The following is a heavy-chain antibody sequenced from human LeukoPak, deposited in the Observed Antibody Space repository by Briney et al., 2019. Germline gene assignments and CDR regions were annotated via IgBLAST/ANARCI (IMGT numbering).Heavy chain of an antibody. J-gene: IGHJ4*02. CDR2: ISGSGGST. CDR3: AKDQYQGIAAPRY. CDR1: GFTFSSYW. V-gene: IGHV3-23*01. D-gene: IGHD6-13*01. Sequence: GGSLRLSCAASGFTFSSYWMHWVRQAPGKGLEWVSGISGSGGSTYYAESVKGRFTISRDNSKNTLYLQMNSLRAEDTAVYYCAKDQYQGIAAPRYWGQGTLVTVSS.